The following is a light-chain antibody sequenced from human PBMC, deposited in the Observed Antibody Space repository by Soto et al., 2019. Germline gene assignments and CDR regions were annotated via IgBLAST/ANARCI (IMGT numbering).Light chain of an antibody. CDR1: QSVSSSY. Sequence: EMVLSQSPGTLSLSPGEGATLSCRAIQSVSSSYLAWYQQKPGQAPRLLIYGASSRATGTPDRFSGSGSGTDFTLTISRLEPEDFAVYYCQQYDTSPPLTFGGGTKVDIK. CDR3: QQYDTSPPLT. J-gene: IGKJ4*01. V-gene: IGKV3-20*01. CDR2: GAS.